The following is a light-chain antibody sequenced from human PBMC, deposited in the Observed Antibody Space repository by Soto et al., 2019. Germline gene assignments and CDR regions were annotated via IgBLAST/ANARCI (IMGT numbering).Light chain of an antibody. CDR1: SSNIGSHT. V-gene: IGLV1-44*01. J-gene: IGLJ1*01. CDR3: ATWDDRLNGYV. Sequence: QSVLTQPPSTSGTPGQRVAISCSGTSSNIGSHTVNWYQQLPGTAPKLLIYGDDQRPSGIPDRFSGSRSGTSASLAISGLQSEDEADYYCATWDDRLNGYVFGNGTKLTVL. CDR2: GDD.